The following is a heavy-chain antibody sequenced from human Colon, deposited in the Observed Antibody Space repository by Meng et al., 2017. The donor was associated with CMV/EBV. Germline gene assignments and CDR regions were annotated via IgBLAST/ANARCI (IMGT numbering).Heavy chain of an antibody. CDR3: ARDMSRRSTGYGMDV. CDR2: IVPII. J-gene: IGHJ6*02. D-gene: IGHD3-9*01. V-gene: IGHV1-69*10. Sequence: SVKVSCKASGYTFTSYGISWVRQAPGQGLEWMGVIVPIIDSQKIQGRVTMTADKFRNIAYLDLSNLTPDDTAVYYCARDMSRRSTGYGMDVWGQGTAVTVSS. CDR1: GYTFTSYG.